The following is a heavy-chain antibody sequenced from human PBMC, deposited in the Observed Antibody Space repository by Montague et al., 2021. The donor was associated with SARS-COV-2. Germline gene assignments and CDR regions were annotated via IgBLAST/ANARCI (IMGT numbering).Heavy chain of an antibody. D-gene: IGHD3-3*01. J-gene: IGHJ6*02. CDR2: IYFGGGT. CDR3: ARDPWRITIFGVVTRYGMDV. Sequence: TLSLTCTVSGGSISSSNYFWGWIRQPPGKGLEWIGSIYFGGGTYYNPSLKSRVTISVDTSKNQFSLKLSSVTAADTAVYYCARDPWRITIFGVVTRYGMDVWGQGTTVTVSS. V-gene: IGHV4-39*07. CDR1: GGSISSSNYF.